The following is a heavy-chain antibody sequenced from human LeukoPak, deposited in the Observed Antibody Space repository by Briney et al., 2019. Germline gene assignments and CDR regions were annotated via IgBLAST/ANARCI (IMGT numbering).Heavy chain of an antibody. D-gene: IGHD6-13*01. J-gene: IGHJ1*01. CDR3: ARSLSIAAAGTFQH. CDR2: IYYTGST. V-gene: IGHV4-39*07. Sequence: PSETLSLTCTVSGGSISSSGYYWVWIRQPPGKGLEWIGSIYYTGSTYYNPSLRSRVTISVDTSKNQFSLKLSSVTAADTAVYYCARSLSIAAAGTFQHWGQGTLVTVSS. CDR1: GGSISSSGYY.